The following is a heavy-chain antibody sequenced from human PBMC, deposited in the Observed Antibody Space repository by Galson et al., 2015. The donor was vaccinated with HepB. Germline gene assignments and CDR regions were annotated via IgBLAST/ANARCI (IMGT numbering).Heavy chain of an antibody. V-gene: IGHV4-59*08. CDR2: IYYTGSN. D-gene: IGHD3-3*02. CDR3: VKIRPGGASFDL. Sequence: ETLSLTCTVSGGSVSNYYWSWMRHSPGKGLEWIAHIYYTGSNNYNPSLRSRATISIDTSENQFSLKLRSVTAADTAVYYCVKIRPGGASFDLWGQGTLVTVSS. CDR1: GGSVSNYY. J-gene: IGHJ3*01.